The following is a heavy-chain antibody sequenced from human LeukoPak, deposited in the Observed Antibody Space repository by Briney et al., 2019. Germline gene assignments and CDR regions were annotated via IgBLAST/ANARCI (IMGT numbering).Heavy chain of an antibody. D-gene: IGHD6-13*01. V-gene: IGHV4-59*08. CDR1: GGSISSYY. Sequence: SSETLSLTCTVSGGSISSYYWSWIRQPPGKGLEWIGYIYYSGSTNYNPSLKSRVTISVDTSKNQFSLKLSSVTAADTAVYYCARHKADSSSWYGRSSYYYYGMDVWGQGTTVTVSS. CDR2: IYYSGST. CDR3: ARHKADSSSWYGRSSYYYYGMDV. J-gene: IGHJ6*02.